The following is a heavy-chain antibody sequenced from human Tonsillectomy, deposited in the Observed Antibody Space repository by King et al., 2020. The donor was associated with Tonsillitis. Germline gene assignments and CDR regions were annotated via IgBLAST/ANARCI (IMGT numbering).Heavy chain of an antibody. CDR2: IYNTGSN. CDR1: GGSITTYH. Sequence: QLQESGPGLVKPSETLSLTCAVSGGSITTYHWSWIRQPPGKGLEGIGYIYNTGSNNYNPSLKSRVTISLDTSKSQFSLKLSSVTAADTAVYFCARIMGSSESPYFDFWGQGTLVTVSS. V-gene: IGHV4-4*08. D-gene: IGHD3-10*01. J-gene: IGHJ4*02. CDR3: ARIMGSSESPYFDF.